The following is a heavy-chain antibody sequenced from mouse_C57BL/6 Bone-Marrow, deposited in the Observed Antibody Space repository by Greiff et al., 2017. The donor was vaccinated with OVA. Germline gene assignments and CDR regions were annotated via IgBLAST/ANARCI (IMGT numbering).Heavy chain of an antibody. D-gene: IGHD5-1*01. Sequence: EVQLVEPGGDLVKPGGSLKLSCAASGFTFSSYGMSWVRQTPDQRLEWVGIISRGGSYTNYPDSVKGRFTLTIDNASNTLYLQMSSLTSEDAAVYDCARTGVPYYAMDYWGQGTAVTVAS. CDR2: ISRGGSYT. V-gene: IGHV5-6*01. CDR1: GFTFSSYG. J-gene: IGHJ4*01. CDR3: ARTGVPYYAMDY.